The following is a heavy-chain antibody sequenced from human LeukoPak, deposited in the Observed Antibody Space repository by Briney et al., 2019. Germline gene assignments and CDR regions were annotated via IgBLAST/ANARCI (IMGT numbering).Heavy chain of an antibody. CDR3: ARAGYSYGTGYYFDY. CDR1: SGSIGSFY. J-gene: IGHJ4*02. V-gene: IGHV4-59*01. Sequence: SETLSLTCTVSSGSIGSFYWSWIRLPPGKGREGIGYIYYTGATYYNPSLKSRVAISLDTSKNQFSLKLSSVTAADAAVYYCARAGYSYGTGYYFDYWGQGALVTVSS. CDR2: IYYTGAT. D-gene: IGHD5-18*01.